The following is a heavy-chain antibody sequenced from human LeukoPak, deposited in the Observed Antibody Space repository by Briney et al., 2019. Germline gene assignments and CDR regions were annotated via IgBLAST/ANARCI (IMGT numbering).Heavy chain of an antibody. V-gene: IGHV5-51*01. CDR2: IYPGDSDT. CDR3: ARLPGDSSGYYYNYFDY. J-gene: IGHJ4*02. Sequence: GESPKISCKGSGYSFTSYWIGWVRQMPGKGLEWMRIIYPGDSDTRYSPSFQGQVTISADKSISTAYLQWSSLKASYTAMYYCARLPGDSSGYYYNYFDYWGQGTLVTVSS. D-gene: IGHD3-22*01. CDR1: GYSFTSYW.